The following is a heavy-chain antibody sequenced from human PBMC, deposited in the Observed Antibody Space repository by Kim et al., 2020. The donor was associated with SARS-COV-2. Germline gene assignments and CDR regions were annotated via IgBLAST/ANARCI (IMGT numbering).Heavy chain of an antibody. CDR3: VRGGGSVVIPAAIYD. Sequence: SETLSLTCGVSGGPMSSDSHYWGWIRQAPGKGLEWIGNLDHSGYTYFTPSLRSRVTISADSSKNEVSLKLNSVTAADTAVYYCVRGGGSVVIPAAIYDWG. CDR2: LDHSGYT. D-gene: IGHD2-2*01. V-gene: IGHV4-39*01. CDR1: GGPMSSDSHY. J-gene: IGHJ1*01.